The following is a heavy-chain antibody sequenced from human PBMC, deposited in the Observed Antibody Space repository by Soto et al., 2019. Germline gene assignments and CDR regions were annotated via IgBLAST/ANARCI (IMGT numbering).Heavy chain of an antibody. D-gene: IGHD3-16*01. CDR1: GYTFTSYG. J-gene: IGHJ6*03. Sequence: GASVKVSCKASGYTFTSYGISWVRQAPGQGLEWMGWISAYNGNTNYAQKLQGRDTMTTDTSTSTAYMELRSLRSDDTAVYYCARFVGGYYYYYMDVWGKGTTVTVSS. CDR2: ISAYNGNT. V-gene: IGHV1-18*01. CDR3: ARFVGGYYYYYMDV.